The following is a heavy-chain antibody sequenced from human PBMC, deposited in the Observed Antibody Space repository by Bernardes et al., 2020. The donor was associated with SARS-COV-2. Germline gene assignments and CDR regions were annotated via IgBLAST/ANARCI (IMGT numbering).Heavy chain of an antibody. CDR1: GFTVNSYA. D-gene: IGHD4-4*01. V-gene: IGHV3-23*01. Sequence: GGSLRLSCAVSGFTVNSYAMSWIRQAPGKGPEWVSVISGSGGTIFYADSVKGRFTISRDNSKNTLFLQINTARADDTALYYCARGAVLTPDYGNHDGSYDFWGQGTLVTVSS. CDR3: ARGAVLTPDYGNHDGSYDF. CDR2: ISGSGGTI. J-gene: IGHJ4*02.